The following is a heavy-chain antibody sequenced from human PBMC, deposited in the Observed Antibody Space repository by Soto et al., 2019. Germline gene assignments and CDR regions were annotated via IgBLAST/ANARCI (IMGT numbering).Heavy chain of an antibody. D-gene: IGHD3-16*01. V-gene: IGHV3-33*01. J-gene: IGHJ4*02. CDR3: ARDSPPLGGYVWGSLNLFDY. CDR2: MWYDASNR. CDR1: GFSIRSSG. Sequence: PGGSLRLSCAASGFSIRSSGLHWARQAPGKGLEWLAVMWYDASNRFYADAVKGRFTVSRDISNNTLYLQMNSLRAEDTAVYYCARDSPPLGGYVWGSLNLFDYWGQGTLVTVSS.